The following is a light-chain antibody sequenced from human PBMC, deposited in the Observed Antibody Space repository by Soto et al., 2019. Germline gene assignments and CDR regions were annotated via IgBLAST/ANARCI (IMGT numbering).Light chain of an antibody. CDR3: QQYNSYWT. J-gene: IGKJ1*01. Sequence: DIQMTQSPSSLSASLGDRVTITCRASQSISSYVSWYQQKPGKAPKLLIYAASRLQSGVPSRFSGSRSGTEFTLTISSLQPDDFATYYCQQYNSYWTFGQGTKVDIK. V-gene: IGKV1-5*01. CDR1: QSISSY. CDR2: AAS.